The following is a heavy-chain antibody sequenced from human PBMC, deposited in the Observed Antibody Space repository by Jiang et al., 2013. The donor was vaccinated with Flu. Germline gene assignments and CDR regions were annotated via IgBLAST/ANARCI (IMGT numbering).Heavy chain of an antibody. Sequence: LVKPGGSLRLSCAASGLNFSVDYMSWIRQAPGKGLEWISYISHTGSIIYYSDSVRGRFTISRDNAKKSVHLEMNTLRVEDTAIYYCARVETSSGYDAARVDHWGQGTLVTVSS. CDR2: ISHTGSII. CDR1: GLNFSVDY. CDR3: ARVETSSGYDAARVDH. D-gene: IGHD6-19*01. J-gene: IGHJ4*02. V-gene: IGHV3-11*04.